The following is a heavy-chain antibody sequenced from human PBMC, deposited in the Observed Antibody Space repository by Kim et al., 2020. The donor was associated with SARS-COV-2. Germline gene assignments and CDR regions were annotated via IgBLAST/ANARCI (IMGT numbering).Heavy chain of an antibody. Sequence: SETLSLTCTVSGGSISSGGYYWSWIRQHPGKGLEWIGYIYYSGSTYYNPSLKSRVTISVDTSKNQFSLKLSSVTAADTAVYYCARELRLNCTNGVCLVYYFDYWGQGTLVTVSS. CDR1: GGSISSGGYY. J-gene: IGHJ4*02. V-gene: IGHV4-31*03. CDR3: ARELRLNCTNGVCLVYYFDY. CDR2: IYYSGST. D-gene: IGHD2-8*01.